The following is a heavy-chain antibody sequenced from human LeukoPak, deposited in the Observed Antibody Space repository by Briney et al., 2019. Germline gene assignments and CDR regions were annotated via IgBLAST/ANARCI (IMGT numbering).Heavy chain of an antibody. CDR3: AGRPPEGYCSGGSCYDY. CDR1: GGSISGYY. D-gene: IGHD2-15*01. V-gene: IGHV4-59*01. Sequence: PSETLSLTCTVSGGSISGYYWSWIRQPPGKGLEWIAYIYYSGSTNYNPSLKSRVTISVDTSKNQCSLKLSSVTAADTAVYHCAGRPPEGYCSGGSCYDYWGQGTLVTVSS. CDR2: IYYSGST. J-gene: IGHJ4*02.